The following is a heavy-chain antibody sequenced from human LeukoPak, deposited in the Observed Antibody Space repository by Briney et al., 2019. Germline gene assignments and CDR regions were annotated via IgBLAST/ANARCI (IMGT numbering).Heavy chain of an antibody. CDR1: GFTFSDYW. CDR2: IKQDGSEK. J-gene: IGHJ3*02. D-gene: IGHD3-22*01. Sequence: GGSLRLSCAASGFTFSDYWMSWVRQAPGKGLEWVANIKQDGSEKYYVDSVKGRFTISRDNAKNSLYLQMNSLRAEDTAVYYCARDRGTYYYDSSSHYDGFGIWGQGTTVTVSS. V-gene: IGHV3-7*01. CDR3: ARDRGTYYYDSSSHYDGFGI.